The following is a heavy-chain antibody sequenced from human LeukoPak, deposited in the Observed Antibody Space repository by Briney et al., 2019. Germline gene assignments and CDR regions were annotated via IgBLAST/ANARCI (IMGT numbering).Heavy chain of an antibody. CDR1: GFTFSSYA. CDR3: AKDPPHVSWLFDY. Sequence: GGSLRLSCAASGFTFSSYAMSWVRQAPGKGLEWVSAITNSGGTTYYADSVKGRFTISRDNSKNTLYLLMNSLRAEDTAVYYCAKDPPHVSWLFDYWGQGTLVTVSS. J-gene: IGHJ4*02. V-gene: IGHV3-23*01. CDR2: ITNSGGTT. D-gene: IGHD3-16*01.